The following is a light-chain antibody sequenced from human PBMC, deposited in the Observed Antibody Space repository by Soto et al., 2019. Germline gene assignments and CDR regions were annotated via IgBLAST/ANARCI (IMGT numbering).Light chain of an antibody. Sequence: IVLTQSPGTLSLSPGERATLSCRASQSVNNNYLAWYQQKRGQAHSLLVYRASTRATGIPDRFSGSGSVTDFTLTISRLKPEDVAVDYCQNYGSSITFCGGTKVEIK. CDR1: QSVNNNY. V-gene: IGKV3-20*01. CDR3: QNYGSSIT. CDR2: RAS. J-gene: IGKJ4*01.